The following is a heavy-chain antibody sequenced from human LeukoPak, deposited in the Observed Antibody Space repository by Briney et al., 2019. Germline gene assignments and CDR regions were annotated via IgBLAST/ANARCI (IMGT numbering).Heavy chain of an antibody. CDR3: ARENSGSYREFDY. Sequence: SETLSLTCTVSGGPISSYYWSWIRQPAGKGLEWIGRIYTSGSTNYNPSLKSRVTMSVDTSRNQFSLKLSSVTAADTAVFYRARENSGSYREFDYWGQGTLVTVSS. D-gene: IGHD1-26*01. CDR1: GGPISSYY. J-gene: IGHJ4*02. V-gene: IGHV4-4*07. CDR2: IYTSGST.